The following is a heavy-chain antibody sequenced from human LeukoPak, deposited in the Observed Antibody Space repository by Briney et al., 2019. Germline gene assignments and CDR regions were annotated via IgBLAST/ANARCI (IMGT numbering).Heavy chain of an antibody. J-gene: IGHJ4*02. D-gene: IGHD3-22*01. CDR3: TSSNYYDSSGYLRPFDY. CDR2: IKSKTDGGTT. V-gene: IGHV3-15*01. CDR1: GLTFSNAW. Sequence: GGSLRLSCAASGLTFSNAWMSWVRQAPGKGLEWVGRIKSKTDGGTTDYAAPVKGRFTISRDDSKNTLYLQMNSLKTEDTAVYYCTSSNYYDSSGYLRPFDYWGQGTLVTVSS.